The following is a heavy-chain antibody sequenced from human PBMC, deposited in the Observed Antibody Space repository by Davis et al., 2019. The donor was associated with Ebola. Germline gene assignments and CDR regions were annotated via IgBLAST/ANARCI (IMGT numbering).Heavy chain of an antibody. CDR3: STAFNSVTDGFDF. D-gene: IGHD4-17*01. V-gene: IGHV3-11*06. J-gene: IGHJ3*01. Sequence: GGSLRLSCAASGFTLSDYYVSWIRQAPGKGLEWISRIGGSACYRNYADSVRGRFTISRDSAKNLLYLQMNTLKTEDTAMYYCSTAFNSVTDGFDFWGQGTMVTVSS. CDR1: GFTLSDYY. CDR2: IGGSACYR.